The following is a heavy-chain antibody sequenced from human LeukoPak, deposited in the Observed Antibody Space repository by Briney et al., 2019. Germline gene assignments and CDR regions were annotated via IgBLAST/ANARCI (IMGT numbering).Heavy chain of an antibody. CDR1: GFTFSSYA. CDR2: ISGSATTS. Sequence: GGSLRLSCVASGFTFSSYAMSWVRRAPGKGLEWVSAISGSATTSYFADSVKGRFTISRDDSKNTLYLQMTSLRAEDTAVYYCSKAAYYDSSGYFDYWGQGTLVTVPS. J-gene: IGHJ4*02. D-gene: IGHD3-22*01. CDR3: SKAAYYDSSGYFDY. V-gene: IGHV3-23*01.